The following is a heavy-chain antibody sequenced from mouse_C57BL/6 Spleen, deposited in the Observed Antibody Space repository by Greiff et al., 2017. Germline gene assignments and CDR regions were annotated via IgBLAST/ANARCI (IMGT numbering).Heavy chain of an antibody. J-gene: IGHJ2*01. V-gene: IGHV3-6*01. CDR1: GYSFTSGYY. D-gene: IGHD1-1*01. CDR3: ESLLRQYYFDY. Sequence: EVQVVESGPGLVKPSQSLSLTCSVSGYSFTSGYYWYWIRPFPGNKLKWMGYISYDGSNNYNPSLKTRIAITRDTSKNQFFLKFKSVATEDTATDNGESLLRQYYFDYWGQGTTLTVSS. CDR2: ISYDGSN.